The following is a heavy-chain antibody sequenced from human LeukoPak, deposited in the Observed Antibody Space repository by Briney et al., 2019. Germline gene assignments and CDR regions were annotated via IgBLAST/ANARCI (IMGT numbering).Heavy chain of an antibody. CDR1: GGAISSGGYS. CDR3: ARGGSSVEEFDC. J-gene: IGHJ4*02. CDR2: IYHSGST. V-gene: IGHV4-30-2*01. Sequence: SEALSLTCAVSGGAISSGGYSWSWIRQPPGKGLEWIGYIYHSGSTYYNPSLKSRVTISVDRSKNQFSLKLSSVTAADTAVYYCARGGSSVEEFDCWGQGTLVTV. D-gene: IGHD1-26*01.